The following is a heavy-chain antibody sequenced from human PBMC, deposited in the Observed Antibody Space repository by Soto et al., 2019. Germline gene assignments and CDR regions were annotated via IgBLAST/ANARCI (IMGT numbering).Heavy chain of an antibody. CDR1: VGSLSGSTYS. CDR2: IFPSGTT. J-gene: IGHJ4*02. Sequence: SETRSRTCGFSVGSLSGSTYSGNWIRQPPGKGLEWIGYIFPSGTTYYNPSLKSRVTIPIDVSKNQFSLSLRSLTAADTAVYYCARSREFDYWSQGTLVTVSS. V-gene: IGHV4-30-2*01. CDR3: ARSREFDY.